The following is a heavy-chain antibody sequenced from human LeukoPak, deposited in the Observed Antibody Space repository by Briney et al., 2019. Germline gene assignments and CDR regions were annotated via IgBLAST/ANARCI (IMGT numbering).Heavy chain of an antibody. CDR1: GFTFSNAW. V-gene: IGHV3-15*01. Sequence: GGSLRLSCAASGFTFSNAWMSWVRQAPGKGLEWVGRIKSKTDGGTTDYAAPVKGRFTISRDNSKNTLYLQMNSLRAEDTAVYYCAKDLGIAVAGEPPAFDYWGQGTLVTVSS. D-gene: IGHD6-19*01. J-gene: IGHJ4*02. CDR3: AKDLGIAVAGEPPAFDY. CDR2: IKSKTDGGTT.